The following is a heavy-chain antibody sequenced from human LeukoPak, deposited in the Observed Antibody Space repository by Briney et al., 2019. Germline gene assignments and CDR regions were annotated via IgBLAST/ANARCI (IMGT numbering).Heavy chain of an antibody. J-gene: IGHJ4*02. CDR2: ISSSGSTI. V-gene: IGHV3-11*01. CDR3: ARDVGRDSSGYYYVGY. CDR1: GFTFSDYY. D-gene: IGHD3-22*01. Sequence: GGYLRLYCAASGFTFSDYYMSWIRQAPGKGLEWVSYISSSGSTIYYADSVKGRFTISRDNAKNSLYLQMNSLRAEDTAVYYCARDVGRDSSGYYYVGYWGQGTLVTVSS.